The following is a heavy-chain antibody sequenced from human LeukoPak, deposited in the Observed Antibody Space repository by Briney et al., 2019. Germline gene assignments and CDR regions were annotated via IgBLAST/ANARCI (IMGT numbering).Heavy chain of an antibody. CDR2: ISYDGSNK. J-gene: IGHJ4*02. CDR3: ARGHGAW. Sequence: GGSLRLSCAASGFTFSSYAMHWVRQAPGKGLEWVAVISYDGSNKYYADSVKGRFTISRDNSKNTLYLQMNSLRAEDTAVYYCARGHGAWWGQGTLVTVSS. CDR1: GFTFSSYA. V-gene: IGHV3-30*04.